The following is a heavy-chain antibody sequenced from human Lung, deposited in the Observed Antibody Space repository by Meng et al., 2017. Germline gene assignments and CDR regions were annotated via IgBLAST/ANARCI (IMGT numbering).Heavy chain of an antibody. D-gene: IGHD4-11*01. CDR2: INHSGST. CDR1: GGSFSDYY. CDR3: ARGPTTMAHDFDY. Sequence: QVQQQQWGPGLLKPSETLSLTCVVSGGSFSDYYWSWIRQPPGKGLEWIGEINHSGSTNYNPSLESRATISVDTSQNNLSLKLSSVTAADSAVYYCARGPTTMAHDFDYWGQGTLVTVSS. J-gene: IGHJ4*02. V-gene: IGHV4-34*01.